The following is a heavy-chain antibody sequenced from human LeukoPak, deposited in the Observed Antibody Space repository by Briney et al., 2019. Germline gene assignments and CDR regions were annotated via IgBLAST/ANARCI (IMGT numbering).Heavy chain of an antibody. CDR3: AREGGSGYAKDYFDY. J-gene: IGHJ4*02. CDR2: IYSGGST. D-gene: IGHD3-16*01. Sequence: GGSLRLSGAASGFTFTSYAMSWIRQAPGKGLEWVSVIYSGGSTYYADSVKGRFTISRDNSKNTLYLQMNSLRAEDTAVYYCAREGGSGYAKDYFDYWGQGTLVTVSS. V-gene: IGHV3-66*01. CDR1: GFTFTSYA.